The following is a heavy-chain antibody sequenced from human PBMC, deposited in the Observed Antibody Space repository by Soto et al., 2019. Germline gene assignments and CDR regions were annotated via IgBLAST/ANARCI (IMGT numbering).Heavy chain of an antibody. J-gene: IGHJ6*03. D-gene: IGHD6-19*01. CDR3: AKDYYSSGWYGDYYYYYYMDV. CDR1: GFTFNSYA. CDR2: ISGSGGST. Sequence: WGSLRLSCAASGFTFNSYAMSWVRQAPGKGLEWVSAISGSGGSTYYADSVKGRFTISRDNSKNTLYLQMNSLRAEDTAVYYCAKDYYSSGWYGDYYYYYYMDVWGKGTTVTVSS. V-gene: IGHV3-23*01.